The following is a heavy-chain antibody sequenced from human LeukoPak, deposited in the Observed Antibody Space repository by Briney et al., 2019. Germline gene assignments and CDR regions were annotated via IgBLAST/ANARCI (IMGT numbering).Heavy chain of an antibody. D-gene: IGHD4-17*01. Sequence: LAGGSLRLSCAASGFTFSTYGMSWVRQAPGKGLEWVSAISGSGGSTYYADSVKGRFTISRDNSKNTLYLQMNSLRAEDTAVYYCVLYGDYESPDGFDIWGQGTMVTVSS. V-gene: IGHV3-23*01. J-gene: IGHJ3*02. CDR2: ISGSGGST. CDR3: VLYGDYESPDGFDI. CDR1: GFTFSTYG.